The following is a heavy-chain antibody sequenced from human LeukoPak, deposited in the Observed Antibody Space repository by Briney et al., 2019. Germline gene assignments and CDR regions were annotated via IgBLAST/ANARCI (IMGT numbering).Heavy chain of an antibody. V-gene: IGHV4-59*01. J-gene: IGHJ4*02. D-gene: IGHD3-16*01. CDR3: ARDRLGLPVDY. Sequence: SETLSLTCTVSGGSISTYYWTWIRQPPGKGPEWIGYTYYSGSTNYNPSLKSRVTMSVDTSKNQFSLKLNSVTAADTAVYYCARDRLGLPVDYWGRGTLVTVSS. CDR2: TYYSGST. CDR1: GGSISTYY.